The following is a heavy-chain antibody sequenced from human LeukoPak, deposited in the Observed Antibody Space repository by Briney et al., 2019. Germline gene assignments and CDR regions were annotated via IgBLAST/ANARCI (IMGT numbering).Heavy chain of an antibody. J-gene: IGHJ3*02. CDR1: GGSISSYY. CDR3: ARMGTAYSYATEGAFDI. D-gene: IGHD5-18*01. V-gene: IGHV4-59*01. CDR2: IYYSGST. Sequence: ASETLSLTCTVSGGSISSYYWSWIRQLPGKGLEWIGYIYYSGSTNYNPSLKSRVTISVDTSKNQFSLKLSSVTAADTAVYYCARMGTAYSYATEGAFDIWGQGTMVTVSS.